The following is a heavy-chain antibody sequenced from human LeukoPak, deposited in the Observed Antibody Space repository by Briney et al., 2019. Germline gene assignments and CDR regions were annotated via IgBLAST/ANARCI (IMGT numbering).Heavy chain of an antibody. CDR2: ISGSSSTI. CDR1: GFTFSSYA. D-gene: IGHD3-3*01. Sequence: GGSLRLSCAASGFTFSSYAMSWVRQAPGKGLERVSYISGSSSTIYYADSVKGRFTISRDNAKNSLYLQMNSLRAEDTAVYYCARLPYDFWSGPPFDYWGQGTLVTVSS. J-gene: IGHJ4*02. V-gene: IGHV3-48*01. CDR3: ARLPYDFWSGPPFDY.